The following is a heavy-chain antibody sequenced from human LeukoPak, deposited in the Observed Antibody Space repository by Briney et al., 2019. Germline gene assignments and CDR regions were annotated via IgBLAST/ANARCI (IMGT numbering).Heavy chain of an antibody. V-gene: IGHV3-23*01. CDR2: ISGSDGST. CDR1: GFTFSSYA. D-gene: IGHD2-15*01. J-gene: IGHJ4*02. CDR3: AKAPIVVVVPRLGPYYFDY. Sequence: GGSLRLSCAASGFTFSSYAMSWVRQAPGKGLEWVSAISGSDGSTYYADSVKGRFTISRDNSKNTLYLQMNSLRAEDTAVYYCAKAPIVVVVPRLGPYYFDYWGQGTLVTVSS.